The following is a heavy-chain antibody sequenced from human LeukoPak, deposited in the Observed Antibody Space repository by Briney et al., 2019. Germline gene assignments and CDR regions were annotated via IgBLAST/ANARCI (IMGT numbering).Heavy chain of an antibody. V-gene: IGHV3-49*04. Sequence: PGRSLRLSCTASGFTFGDYAMSWVRQAPGKGLECVGFIRGKAYGGTTEYAASVKGRFTISRDDSKSIDYLQVNSLKTKDTAVYYCTSYDSSAYYYEYFQHWGQGTLVTVSS. CDR3: TSYDSSAYYYEYFQH. D-gene: IGHD3-22*01. CDR2: IRGKAYGGTT. CDR1: GFTFGDYA. J-gene: IGHJ1*01.